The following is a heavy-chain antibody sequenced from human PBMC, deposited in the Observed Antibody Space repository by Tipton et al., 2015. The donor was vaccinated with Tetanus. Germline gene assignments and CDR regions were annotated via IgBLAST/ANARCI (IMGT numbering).Heavy chain of an antibody. CDR3: AREAINSEDRRAFDV. V-gene: IGHV1-69*01. J-gene: IGHJ3*01. Sequence: QSGPEVKKPGSSVRVSCKTSGGTFNSYAISWVRQAPGQGLEWMGGFSPIFRRPNYAQKFQGRVTISADESTSTAYMELRSLTSADTAIYYCAREAINSEDRRAFDVWGQGTMVTVSP. CDR2: FSPIFRRP. CDR1: GGTFNSYA. D-gene: IGHD3-22*01.